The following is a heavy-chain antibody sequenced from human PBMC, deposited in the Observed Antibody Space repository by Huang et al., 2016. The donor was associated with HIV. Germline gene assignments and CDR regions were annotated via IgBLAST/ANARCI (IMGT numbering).Heavy chain of an antibody. CDR1: GGSFSSYS. CDR2: INHRGPT. D-gene: IGHD3-16*01. Sequence: QVQLHQWGAGLLKPSETLSLTCAVYGGSFSSYSWNWSRQSPGKGLEWIGQINHRGPTTSTPALKSRVTMSVDTSKNQFSLKLNAVTAADTAVYYCAREIMISFGGPFDPWGQGTLVTVSS. J-gene: IGHJ5*02. CDR3: AREIMISFGGPFDP. V-gene: IGHV4-34*01.